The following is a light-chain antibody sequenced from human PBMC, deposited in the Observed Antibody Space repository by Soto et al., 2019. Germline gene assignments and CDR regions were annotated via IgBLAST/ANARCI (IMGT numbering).Light chain of an antibody. CDR1: QSVNSIY. Sequence: ELVVTQSPGTLSLSPGERATLSGRASQSVNSIYLAWYQQKPGQPPRLLIYGASTRATGSPVRLSGSGSGTDLSLTISRVEPEDFAVYSCQQLRNSQSQWTFGQGTKVETK. V-gene: IGKV3-20*01. CDR3: QQLRNSQSQWT. CDR2: GAS. J-gene: IGKJ1*01.